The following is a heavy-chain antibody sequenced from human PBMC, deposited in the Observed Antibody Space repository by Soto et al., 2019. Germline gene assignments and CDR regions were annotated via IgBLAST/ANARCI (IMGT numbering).Heavy chain of an antibody. V-gene: IGHV1-69*01. CDR3: ATCSSTSCYGLYYYYGMDV. J-gene: IGHJ6*02. D-gene: IGHD2-2*01. CDR1: GGTFSSYA. CDR2: IIPIFGTA. Sequence: QVQLVQSGAEVKKPGSSVKVSCKASGGTFSSYAISWVRQAPGQGLEWMGGIIPIFGTANYAQKFQGRVTINADESTRTAYMELSSLRSEDTAVYYCATCSSTSCYGLYYYYGMDVWGQGTTVTVSS.